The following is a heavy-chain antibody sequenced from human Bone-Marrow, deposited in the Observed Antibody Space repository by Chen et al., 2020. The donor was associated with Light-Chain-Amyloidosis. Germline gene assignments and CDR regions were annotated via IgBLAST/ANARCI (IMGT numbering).Heavy chain of an antibody. Sequence: QVQLQESGPGLVKPSQTLSLTCTVSGGSISSGSYYWSWIRQPAGKGLGWIGRIYTSGSTNYNPSLKSRVTISVDTSKNQFSLKLSSVTAADTAVYYCARDRLARAGYCSGGSCYGRPSYYMDVWCKGTTVTVSS. J-gene: IGHJ6*03. D-gene: IGHD2-15*01. CDR2: IYTSGST. CDR1: GGSISSGSYY. V-gene: IGHV4-61*02. CDR3: ARDRLARAGYCSGGSCYGRPSYYMDV.